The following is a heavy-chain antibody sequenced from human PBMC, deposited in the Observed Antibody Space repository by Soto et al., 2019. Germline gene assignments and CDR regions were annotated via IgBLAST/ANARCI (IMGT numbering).Heavy chain of an antibody. CDR3: ARLPTVGATSDAFDI. Sequence: QVQLQESGPGLVKPSQTLSLTCTVSGGSISSGGYYWSWIRQHPGKGLEWIGYIYYSGSTYYNPSLKSRVTISVDTSKNQFSLQRSSVTAADTAVYYCARLPTVGATSDAFDIWGQGTMVTVSS. J-gene: IGHJ3*02. D-gene: IGHD1-26*01. V-gene: IGHV4-31*03. CDR1: GGSISSGGYY. CDR2: IYYSGST.